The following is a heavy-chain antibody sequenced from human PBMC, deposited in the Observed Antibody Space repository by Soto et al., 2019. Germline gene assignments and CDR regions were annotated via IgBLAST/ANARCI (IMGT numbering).Heavy chain of an antibody. V-gene: IGHV3-74*01. CDR2: INSDGIST. D-gene: IGHD2-15*01. CDR1: GFTFSKHW. CDR3: ARGGDCSSGTCYTNGMDV. J-gene: IGHJ6*02. Sequence: EVQLVESGGGLVQPGGSLRLSCVASGFTFSKHWLYWVRQAPGKGLVWVSRINSDGISTNYADSAKGRFTISRDNAKNTLYLQMNSLIVDDTAVYYCARGGDCSSGTCYTNGMDVWGQGTTVTVS.